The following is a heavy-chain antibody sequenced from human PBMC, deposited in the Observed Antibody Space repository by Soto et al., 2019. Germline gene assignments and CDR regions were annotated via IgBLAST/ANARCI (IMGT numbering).Heavy chain of an antibody. Sequence: EVQLVESGGGLVQPGGSLRLSCAASGFTFSTYSMNWVRQAPGKGLEWISYISGTSSTIHYADSVKGRFTISRDNAKNSLYLQMNSLRDEDTAVYYCARGMGYYCSGGSCPEVVFDYWGQGTLGTVSS. D-gene: IGHD2-15*01. V-gene: IGHV3-48*02. CDR3: ARGMGYYCSGGSCPEVVFDY. J-gene: IGHJ4*02. CDR2: ISGTSSTI. CDR1: GFTFSTYS.